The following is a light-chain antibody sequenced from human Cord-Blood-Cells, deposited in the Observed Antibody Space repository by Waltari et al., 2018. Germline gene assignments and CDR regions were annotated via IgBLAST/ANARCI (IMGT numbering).Light chain of an antibody. CDR2: AAS. J-gene: IGKJ4*01. Sequence: DIQMTQSPSSLSASVGDRVTITCRASQSISSYLNWYQQKPGKAPKLLIYAASSLQSGVPFKFRGSGSGTSFTLNNSRPQPEDFATYYCQQSYSTPLTFGGGTKVEIK. V-gene: IGKV1-39*01. CDR3: QQSYSTPLT. CDR1: QSISSY.